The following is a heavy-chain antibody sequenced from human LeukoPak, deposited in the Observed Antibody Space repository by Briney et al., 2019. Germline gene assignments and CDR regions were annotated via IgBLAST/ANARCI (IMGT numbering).Heavy chain of an antibody. Sequence: GASVKVSCKASGYTFTNNFMHWVRQAPGQGLEWIGIINPSGDNTWYAQKFQGRVTMTRDMATSTDYLEVSSLRSDDTAVYYCAREPTKRTIFGVVTYAFDIWGQGTMVTVSS. V-gene: IGHV1-46*01. CDR1: GYTFTNNF. CDR2: INPSGDNT. CDR3: AREPTKRTIFGVVTYAFDI. J-gene: IGHJ3*02. D-gene: IGHD3-3*01.